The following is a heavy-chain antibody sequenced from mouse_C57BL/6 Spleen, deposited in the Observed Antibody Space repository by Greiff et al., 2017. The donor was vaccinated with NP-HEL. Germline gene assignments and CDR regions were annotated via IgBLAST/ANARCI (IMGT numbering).Heavy chain of an antibody. CDR1: GFTFSSYA. CDR2: ISDGGSYT. D-gene: IGHD2-2*01. J-gene: IGHJ2*01. Sequence: DVKLVESGGGLVKPGGSLKLSCAASGFTFSSYAMSWVRQTPEKRLEWVATISDGGSYTYYPDNVKGRFTISRDNAKNNLYLQMSHLKSEDTAMYYCARGSLWLRRGYYFDYWGQGTTLTVSS. V-gene: IGHV5-4*03. CDR3: ARGSLWLRRGYYFDY.